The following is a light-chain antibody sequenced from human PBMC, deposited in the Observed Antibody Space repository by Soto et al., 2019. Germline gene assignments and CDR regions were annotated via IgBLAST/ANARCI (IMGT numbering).Light chain of an antibody. J-gene: IGKJ5*01. Sequence: AIQVTQSPSSLSASVGDRVTITCRASQGIRNELSWYQQKPGKAPKFLIFAASSLQSGVPPRFSGSGSGTDFTLTISSLQPEDFAIYFCLQANRVPLSFGQGTRLEIK. CDR3: LQANRVPLS. CDR1: QGIRNE. V-gene: IGKV1-6*01. CDR2: AAS.